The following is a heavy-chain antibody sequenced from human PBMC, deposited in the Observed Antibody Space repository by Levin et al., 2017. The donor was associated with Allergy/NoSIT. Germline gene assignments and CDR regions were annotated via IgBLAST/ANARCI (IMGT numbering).Heavy chain of an antibody. CDR2: IKSKTDGGTT. CDR3: ASCLGSFCWSGYSFDY. D-gene: IGHD3-3*01. J-gene: IGHJ4*02. V-gene: IGHV3-15*01. Sequence: GESLKISCAASGFTFSNAWMSWVRQAPGKGLAWVGRIKSKTDGGTTAYTAPVKGRFTISRDDSKNTLYLQMNSLKTEDTAVYYCASCLGSFCWSGYSFDYWGQGTLVTVSS. CDR1: GFTFSNAW.